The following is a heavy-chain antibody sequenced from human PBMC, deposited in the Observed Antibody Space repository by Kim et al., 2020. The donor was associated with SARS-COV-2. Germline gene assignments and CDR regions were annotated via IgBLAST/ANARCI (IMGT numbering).Heavy chain of an antibody. CDR3: ARSPPYSSWWGMDV. J-gene: IGHJ6*02. V-gene: IGHV1-2*06. Sequence: ASVKVSCKASGYTFTGYYMHWVRQAPGQGLEWMGRINPNSGGTNYAQKFQGRVTMTRDTSISTAYMELSRLRSDDTAVYYCARSPPYSSWWGMDVWGQGTTVTVSS. D-gene: IGHD6-6*01. CDR2: INPNSGGT. CDR1: GYTFTGYY.